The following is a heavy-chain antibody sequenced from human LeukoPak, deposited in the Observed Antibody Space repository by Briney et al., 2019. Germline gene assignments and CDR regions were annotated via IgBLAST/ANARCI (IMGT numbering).Heavy chain of an antibody. CDR1: GYSFNDYW. CDR2: IYPGEFDI. Sequence: GESLKISCKGSGYSFNDYWIGWVRQMPGKGLEWVGLIYPGEFDIRYSPSFQGQVTISADKSISTAYLQWKSLKASDTAMYYCARPSYSSSWLPFDYWGQGTLVTVSS. J-gene: IGHJ4*02. D-gene: IGHD6-13*01. CDR3: ARPSYSSSWLPFDY. V-gene: IGHV5-51*01.